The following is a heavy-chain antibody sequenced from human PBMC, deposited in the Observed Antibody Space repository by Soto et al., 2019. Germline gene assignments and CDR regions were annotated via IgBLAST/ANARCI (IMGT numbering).Heavy chain of an antibody. CDR1: GGSISSYY. V-gene: IGHV4-59*08. CDR3: ARHGDYDFWSGYYISRYYYYYVDV. D-gene: IGHD3-3*01. Sequence: SETLSLTCTVSGGSISSYYWSWIWQPPGKGLEWIGYIYYSGSTNYNPSLKSRVTISVDTSKNQFSLKLSSVTAADTAVYYCARHGDYDFWSGYYISRYYYYYVDVWGKGTTVTVSS. J-gene: IGHJ6*03. CDR2: IYYSGST.